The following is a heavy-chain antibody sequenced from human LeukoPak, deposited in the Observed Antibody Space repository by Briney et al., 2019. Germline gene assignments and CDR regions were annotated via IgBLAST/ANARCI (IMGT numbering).Heavy chain of an antibody. CDR1: GYTFTGYY. CDR2: INPNSGGT. Sequence: ASVKVSCKASGYTFTGYYMHWVRQAPGQGLEWMGWINPNSGGTNYAQKFQGRVTMTRDTSISTAYVELSRLRSDDTAVYYCARTREVVVAADYFDYWGQGTLVTVSS. CDR3: ARTREVVVAADYFDY. D-gene: IGHD2-15*01. J-gene: IGHJ4*02. V-gene: IGHV1-2*02.